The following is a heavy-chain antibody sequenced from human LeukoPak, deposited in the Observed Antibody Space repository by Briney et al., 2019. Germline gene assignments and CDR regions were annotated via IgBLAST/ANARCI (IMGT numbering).Heavy chain of an antibody. CDR3: AREKIGVNDKYRWFDS. D-gene: IGHD3-22*01. CDR1: GFTFSSYS. J-gene: IGHJ5*01. V-gene: IGHV3-21*01. CDR2: ISSRSSYI. Sequence: GGSLRLSCAASGFTFSSYSMNWVRQAPGKGLEWVSKISSRSSYIYYADSVKGRFTISRDNAKNSLYLQMNSLRAEDTAVYYCAREKIGVNDKYRWFDSWGQGTLVTVSS.